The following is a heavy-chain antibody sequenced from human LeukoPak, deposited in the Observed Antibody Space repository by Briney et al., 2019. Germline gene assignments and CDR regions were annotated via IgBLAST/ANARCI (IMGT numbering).Heavy chain of an antibody. Sequence: QTGGSLRLSCAASGFTFSSYAMSWVRQTPGKGLEWVSAISGSGDSTYYADSVKGRFTISRDNSKNTLYLQVNSLRAEDTAVYYCAKDDSSKAEYFQHWGQGTLVTVSS. CDR3: AKDDSSKAEYFQH. CDR1: GFTFSSYA. CDR2: ISGSGDST. D-gene: IGHD3-22*01. V-gene: IGHV3-23*01. J-gene: IGHJ1*01.